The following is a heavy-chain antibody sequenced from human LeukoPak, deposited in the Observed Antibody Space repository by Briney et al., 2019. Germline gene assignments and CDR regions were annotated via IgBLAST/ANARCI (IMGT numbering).Heavy chain of an antibody. CDR2: ISRSGSTI. V-gene: IGHV3-11*04. D-gene: IGHD5-18*01. CDR3: AGEEYSYGPPYLDY. J-gene: IGHJ4*02. Sequence: GGSLRLSCAAPGFTFSDNYMSWIRQAPGKGLEWVSYISRSGSTIYYADSVKGRFTISRDNAKNSLYLQMNSLRAEDTAVYYCAGEEYSYGPPYLDYWGQGTLVTVSS. CDR1: GFTFSDNY.